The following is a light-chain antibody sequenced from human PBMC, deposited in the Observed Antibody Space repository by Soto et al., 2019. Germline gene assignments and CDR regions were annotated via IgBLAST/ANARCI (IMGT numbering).Light chain of an antibody. CDR1: SSDIGGYNY. CDR3: SSYTSSSTLVV. V-gene: IGLV2-14*03. Sequence: QSALPQPASVSGSPGQSITVSCTGTSSDIGGYNYVSWYQQYPGEAPKVIIYDVSDRPSGVSNRFSGSKSGNTASLTISGLQTEDEADYYCSSYTSSSTLVVFGTGTKVTVL. CDR2: DVS. J-gene: IGLJ1*01.